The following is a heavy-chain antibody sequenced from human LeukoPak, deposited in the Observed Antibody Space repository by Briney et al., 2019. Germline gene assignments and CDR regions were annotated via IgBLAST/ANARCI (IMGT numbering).Heavy chain of an antibody. D-gene: IGHD1-26*01. CDR1: GYTFTSYY. J-gene: IGHJ4*02. CDR2: INPSGGST. CDR3: ARDRVGATFDY. Sequence: GASVKVSCKASGYTFTSYYMHWVRQAPGQGLEWMGIINPSGGSTSYAQKFQGRVAMTRDTSTSTDYMELSSLRSEGTAVYYCARDRVGATFDYWGQGTLVTVSP. V-gene: IGHV1-46*01.